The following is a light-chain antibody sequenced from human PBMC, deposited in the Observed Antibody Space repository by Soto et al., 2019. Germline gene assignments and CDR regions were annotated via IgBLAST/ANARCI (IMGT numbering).Light chain of an antibody. CDR2: GTS. CDR3: QQYGSSLYT. CDR1: QSVDRNY. J-gene: IGKJ2*01. V-gene: IGKV3-20*01. Sequence: ENVLTQSPGTLSLSPGERATLSCRAIQSVDRNYLAWYQQKPGQAPRLLIYGTSSRATGIPDRFSGSGYGTDLTLTIDRLEPEYFAVYYCQQYGSSLYTFGQGTKLEIK.